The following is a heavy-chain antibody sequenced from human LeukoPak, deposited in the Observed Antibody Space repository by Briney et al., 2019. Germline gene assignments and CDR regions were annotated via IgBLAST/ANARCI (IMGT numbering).Heavy chain of an antibody. Sequence: GGSLRLSCAASGFTFSNYEMNWVRQAPGKGMEWFSYIISSGSSIYYADSVKGRFTISRDNAQNSLYLQMNSLRAEDTAVYYCARGGYDSRGYYFNAFDIWGQGTLVTVSS. D-gene: IGHD3-22*01. J-gene: IGHJ3*02. V-gene: IGHV3-48*03. CDR1: GFTFSNYE. CDR2: IISSGSSI. CDR3: ARGGYDSRGYYFNAFDI.